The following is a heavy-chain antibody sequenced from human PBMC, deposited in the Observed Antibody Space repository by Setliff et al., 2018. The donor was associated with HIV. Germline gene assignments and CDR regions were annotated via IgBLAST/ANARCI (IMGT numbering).Heavy chain of an antibody. D-gene: IGHD3-9*01. CDR2: ISASGRTI. Sequence: PGGSLRLSCEASGFTVSSSYMAWVRQAPGRGLEWISYISASGRTIYYADSVKGRFTISRDNAKNSLYLQMNSLRAEDTAVYYCARDQRVLRYFDWSNNALDFWGQGTLVTVSS. CDR3: ARDQRVLRYFDWSNNALDF. V-gene: IGHV3-48*03. J-gene: IGHJ4*02. CDR1: GFTVSSSY.